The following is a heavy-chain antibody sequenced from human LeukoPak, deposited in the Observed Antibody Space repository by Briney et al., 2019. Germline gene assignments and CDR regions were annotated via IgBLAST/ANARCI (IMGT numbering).Heavy chain of an antibody. Sequence: VASVKVSCKASGGTFSSYAISWVRQAPGQGLEWMGGILPIFGTANYAQKFQGRVTITADESTSTAYMELSSLRSEDTAVYYCARDSGSYYSTWGQGTLVTVSS. CDR1: GGTFSSYA. V-gene: IGHV1-69*01. CDR3: ARDSGSYYST. D-gene: IGHD1-26*01. J-gene: IGHJ5*02. CDR2: ILPIFGTA.